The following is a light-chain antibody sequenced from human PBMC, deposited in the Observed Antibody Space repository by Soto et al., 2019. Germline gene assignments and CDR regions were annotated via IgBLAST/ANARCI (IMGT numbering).Light chain of an antibody. V-gene: IGKV3-20*01. CDR2: GAS. J-gene: IGKJ5*01. CDR1: QSINKAY. Sequence: EIVLRQSPGTLALARGEGATLSCRASQSINKAYLVWYQVKPGQAPRRLIYGASSRATGIPDRFSGSGSGTDFTLTISRLEPEDSAVYYCQQYGTLITLGQGTRLEI. CDR3: QQYGTLIT.